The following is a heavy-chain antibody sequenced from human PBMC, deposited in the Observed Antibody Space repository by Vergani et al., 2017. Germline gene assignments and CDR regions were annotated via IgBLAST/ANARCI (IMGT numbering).Heavy chain of an antibody. CDR2: IRSKANSYAT. CDR1: GFTFSGSA. V-gene: IGHV3-73*01. CDR3: ARDRQAVAGTWGYYYYYYMDV. D-gene: IGHD6-19*01. J-gene: IGHJ6*03. Sequence: EVQLVESGGGLVQPGGSLKLSCAASGFTFSGSAMHWVRQASGKGLEWVGRIRSKANSYATAYAASVKGRFTISRDDSKNTAYLQMNSLKTEDTAVYYCARDRQAVAGTWGYYYYYYMDVWGKGTTVTVSS.